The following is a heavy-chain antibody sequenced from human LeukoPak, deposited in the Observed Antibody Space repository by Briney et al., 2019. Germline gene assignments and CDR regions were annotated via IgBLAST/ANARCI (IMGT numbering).Heavy chain of an antibody. Sequence: ASVKVSCKASGYTFTSYYMHWVRQAPGQGLEWMGIINPSGGSTSYAQKFQGRVTMTRDTPTSTVYMELSSLRSEDTAVYYCARGASSSWSYYYYYGMDVWGQGTTVTVSS. CDR2: INPSGGST. J-gene: IGHJ6*02. V-gene: IGHV1-46*01. CDR3: ARGASSSWSYYYYYGMDV. CDR1: GYTFTSYY. D-gene: IGHD6-13*01.